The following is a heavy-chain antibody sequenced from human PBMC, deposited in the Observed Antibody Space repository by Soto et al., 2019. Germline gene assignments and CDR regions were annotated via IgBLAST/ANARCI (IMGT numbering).Heavy chain of an antibody. J-gene: IGHJ3*02. CDR3: ARSMIVKARDAFDI. D-gene: IGHD3-22*01. CDR2: ISAYNGNT. Sequence: ASVKVSCKAAGYTFTSYGISWVRQAPGQGLEWMGWISAYNGNTNYAQKLQGRVTMTTDTSTSTAYMELRSLRSDDTAVYYCARSMIVKARDAFDIWGNGTSVTVSS. CDR1: GYTFTSYG. V-gene: IGHV1-18*04.